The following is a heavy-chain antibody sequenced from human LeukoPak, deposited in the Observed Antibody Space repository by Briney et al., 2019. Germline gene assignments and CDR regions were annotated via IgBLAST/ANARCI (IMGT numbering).Heavy chain of an antibody. J-gene: IGHJ4*02. V-gene: IGHV4-4*02. Sequence: SETLSLTCAVSGGSISSSNWWSWVRQPPGKGLEWIGEIYHSGSTNYNPSLKSRVTISVDKSKNQFSLKLSSVTAADTAVYYCASPHYYDSSGYRGNWGQGTLVTVSS. CDR2: IYHSGST. D-gene: IGHD3-22*01. CDR3: ASPHYYDSSGYRGN. CDR1: GGSISSSNW.